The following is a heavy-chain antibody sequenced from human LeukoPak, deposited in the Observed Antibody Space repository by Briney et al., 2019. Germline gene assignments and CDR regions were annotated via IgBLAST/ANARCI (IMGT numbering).Heavy chain of an antibody. D-gene: IGHD3-22*01. CDR3: ARVQYYYDSSGYCLDY. V-gene: IGHV3-11*01. CDR1: GFTFSDYY. CDR2: ISSSGSTI. Sequence: GGSLRLSCAASGFTFSDYYMSWIRQAPGKRLEWVSYISSSGSTIYYADSVKGRFTISRDNAKNSLYLQMNSLRAEDTAVYYCARVQYYYDSSGYCLDYWGQGTLVTVSS. J-gene: IGHJ4*02.